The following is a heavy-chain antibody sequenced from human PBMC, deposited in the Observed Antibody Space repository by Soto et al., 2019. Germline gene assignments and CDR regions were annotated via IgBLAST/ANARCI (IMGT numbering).Heavy chain of an antibody. V-gene: IGHV4-4*07. CDR3: ARVMEQLALDY. J-gene: IGHJ4*02. D-gene: IGHD6-6*01. Sequence: PSATLSLTCTVSGGSIRSYYWSWIRQPAGKGLEWIGRIYTSGSTNYNPSLKSRVTMSVDTSKNQFSLKLSSVTAADTAVYYCARVMEQLALDYWGQGTLVTDSS. CDR2: IYTSGST. CDR1: GGSIRSYY.